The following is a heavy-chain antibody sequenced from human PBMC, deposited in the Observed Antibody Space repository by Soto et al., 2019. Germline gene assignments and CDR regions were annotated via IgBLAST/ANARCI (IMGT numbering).Heavy chain of an antibody. Sequence: QVQLVESGGGVVQPGRSLRLSCAASGFTFSNYAMHWVRQAPGKGLEWVAIISYDGNNKYNADSVKGRFTISRDNSKNTLYLQMNSLRAEDTAVYYCARDRVCTSATCGEFYYYYYYGMDVWGQGTTVTVSS. J-gene: IGHJ6*02. D-gene: IGHD2-2*01. CDR1: GFTFSNYA. CDR3: ARDRVCTSATCGEFYYYYYYGMDV. V-gene: IGHV3-30*04. CDR2: ISYDGNNK.